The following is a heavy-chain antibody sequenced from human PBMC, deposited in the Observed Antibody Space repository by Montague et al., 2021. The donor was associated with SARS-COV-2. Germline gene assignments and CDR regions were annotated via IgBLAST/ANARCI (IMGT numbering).Heavy chain of an antibody. D-gene: IGHD6-13*01. CDR2: NQTGSDYI. CDR3: ARDNSGWSRDY. V-gene: IGHV3-21*01. Sequence: SLRLSCAASGFTFSDSSMTWVRQAPGKGLEWVSTNQTGSDYIYYAESLKGRFTISRDDAQNSLFLQMNGLTADDTAVYYCARDNSGWSRDYWGQGTLVTVSS. CDR1: GFTFSDSS. J-gene: IGHJ4*02.